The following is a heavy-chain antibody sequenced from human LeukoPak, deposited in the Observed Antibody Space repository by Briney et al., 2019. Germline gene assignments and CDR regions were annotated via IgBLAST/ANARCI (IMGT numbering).Heavy chain of an antibody. D-gene: IGHD4-11*01. J-gene: IGHJ4*02. Sequence: SETLSLTCTVSGGSISSYYWSWIRQPPGKGLEWIGYIYYSGTTNYNPSLKSRVTISVDTSKNQFSLKLSSVTAADTAVYYCARYGNPVAFDYWGQGTLVTVSS. CDR3: ARYGNPVAFDY. CDR2: IYYSGTT. V-gene: IGHV4-59*01. CDR1: GGSISSYY.